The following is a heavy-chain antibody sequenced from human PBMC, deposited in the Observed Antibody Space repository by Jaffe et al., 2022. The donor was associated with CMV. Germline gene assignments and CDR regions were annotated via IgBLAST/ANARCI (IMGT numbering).Heavy chain of an antibody. CDR3: ARSGPYYYYYMDV. CDR1: GFTFSSYG. CDR2: IWYDGSNK. Sequence: QVQLVESGGGVVQPGRSLRLSCAASGFTFSSYGMHWVRQAPGKGLEWVAVIWYDGSNKYYADSVKGRFTISRDNSKNTLYLQMNSLRAEDTAVYYCARSGPYYYYYMDVWGKGTTVTVSS. V-gene: IGHV3-33*08. J-gene: IGHJ6*03. D-gene: IGHD3-10*01.